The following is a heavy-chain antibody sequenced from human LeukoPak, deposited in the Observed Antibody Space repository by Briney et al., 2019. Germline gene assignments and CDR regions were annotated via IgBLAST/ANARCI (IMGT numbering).Heavy chain of an antibody. J-gene: IGHJ3*02. D-gene: IGHD3-22*01. CDR3: ARAHNYYDSSGYPKHDAFDI. Sequence: GGSLRLSCAASGFTVSSNYMSWVRQAPGKGLEWVSVIYSGGSTYYADSVKGRFTISRDNSKNTLYLQMNSLRAEDTAVYYCARAHNYYDSSGYPKHDAFDIWGQGTMVTVSS. CDR1: GFTVSSNY. V-gene: IGHV3-66*01. CDR2: IYSGGST.